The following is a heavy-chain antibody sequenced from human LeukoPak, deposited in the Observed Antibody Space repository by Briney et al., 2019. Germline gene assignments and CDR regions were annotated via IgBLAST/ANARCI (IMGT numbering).Heavy chain of an antibody. J-gene: IGHJ3*02. CDR2: INPSGGST. CDR1: GYTFTSYY. D-gene: IGHD3-9*01. V-gene: IGHV1-46*01. CDR3: AXXANYDXXTGYYWVWAFDI. Sequence: GASVKVSCKASGYTFTSYYMHWVRQAPGQGLEWMGIINPSGGSTSYAQRFQGRVTMTRDTSTSTVYMELSSLRSEDTAVYYCAXXANYDXXTGYYWVWAFDIWGQGTMVTVSS.